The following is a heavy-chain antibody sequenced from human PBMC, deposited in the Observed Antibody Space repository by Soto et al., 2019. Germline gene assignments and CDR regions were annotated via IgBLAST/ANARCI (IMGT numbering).Heavy chain of an antibody. J-gene: IGHJ6*02. CDR1: GYTFTSYG. CDR2: ISAYNGNT. CDR3: AIPRWQGWHYYGMDV. V-gene: IGHV1-18*01. D-gene: IGHD4-17*01. Sequence: QVQLVQSGAEVKKPGASVKVSCKASGYTFTSYGISWVRQAPGQGLEWMGWISAYNGNTNYAQKLQGRVTMTTDTSTSTANMELRSLRSDDTAVYYCAIPRWQGWHYYGMDVWGQGTTVTVSS.